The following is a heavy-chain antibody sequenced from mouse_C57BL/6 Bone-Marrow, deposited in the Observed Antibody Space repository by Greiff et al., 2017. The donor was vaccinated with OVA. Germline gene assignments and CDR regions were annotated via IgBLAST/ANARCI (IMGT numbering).Heavy chain of an antibody. J-gene: IGHJ2*01. CDR3: ATEDYGSSYGNY. CDR1: GYTFTSYW. D-gene: IGHD1-1*01. V-gene: IGHV1-50*01. Sequence: QVQLQQPGAELVKPGASVKLSCKASGYTFTSYWMQWVKQRPGQGLEWIGEIDPSDSYTNYTQKFKGKATLTVDTSSSTAYMQLSSLPSEDSAVYYCATEDYGSSYGNYWGQGTTLTVSS. CDR2: IDPSDSYT.